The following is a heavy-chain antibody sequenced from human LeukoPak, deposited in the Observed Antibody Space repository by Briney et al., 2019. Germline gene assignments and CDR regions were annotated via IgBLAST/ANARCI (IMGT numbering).Heavy chain of an antibody. V-gene: IGHV4-39*01. CDR3: ARHLKIRSIAAVGY. CDR2: IFYSGNT. D-gene: IGHD6-13*01. J-gene: IGHJ4*02. Sequence: SETLSLTCTVSGGSISSSSTYWGWIRQPPGKGLEWIGSIFYSGNTYYNSSLKSRVTISVDTSKNQFSLKLSSVTAADTAVYYCARHLKIRSIAAVGYWGQGILVTVSS. CDR1: GGSISSSSTY.